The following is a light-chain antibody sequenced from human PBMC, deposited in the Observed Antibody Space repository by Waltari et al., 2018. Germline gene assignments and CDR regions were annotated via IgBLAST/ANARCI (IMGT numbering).Light chain of an antibody. CDR2: ATS. Sequence: DIQMTQSPSSLSASVGDKVTITCHASQDISRLLAWYQQKPGKAPKPLIYATSTLQTGVPSRFSGSGSGLHYTFTISSLQPEDFATYYCQQYDVLPRTFGQGTTVEIK. CDR1: QDISRL. J-gene: IGKJ1*01. V-gene: IGKV1D-16*01. CDR3: QQYDVLPRT.